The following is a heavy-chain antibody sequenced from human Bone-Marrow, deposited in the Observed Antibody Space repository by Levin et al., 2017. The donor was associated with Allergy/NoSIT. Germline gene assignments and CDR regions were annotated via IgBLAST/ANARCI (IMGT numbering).Heavy chain of an antibody. Sequence: KISCKASGGTFSSYAISWVRQAPGQGLEWMGGIIPIFGTANYAQKFQGRVTITADKSTSTAYMELSSLRSEDTAVYYCARVLYGPGAPGSYYNAVGGASLYYGMDVWGQGTTVTVSS. CDR3: ARVLYGPGAPGSYYNAVGGASLYYGMDV. CDR1: GGTFSSYA. D-gene: IGHD3-10*01. CDR2: IIPIFGTA. V-gene: IGHV1-69*06. J-gene: IGHJ6*02.